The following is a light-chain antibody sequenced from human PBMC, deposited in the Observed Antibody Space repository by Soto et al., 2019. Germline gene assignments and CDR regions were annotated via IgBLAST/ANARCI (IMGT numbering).Light chain of an antibody. CDR3: QSYNDWPFT. CDR2: GAS. CDR1: ESLSTY. V-gene: IGKV3-15*01. J-gene: IGKJ2*01. Sequence: DIVMTQSPATLSVSPGERVTLSCRASESLSTYLAWYQQKPGQAPRLLIYGASTKATGIPARFSGSGSATDFTLTISSLQPEDFAVYYCQSYNDWPFTFGQGTKVDIK.